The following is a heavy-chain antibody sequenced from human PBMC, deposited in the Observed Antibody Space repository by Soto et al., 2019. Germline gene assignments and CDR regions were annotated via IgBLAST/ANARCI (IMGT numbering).Heavy chain of an antibody. Sequence: PSSTLSLTCTFYGVSVSSYYWSWIRQPPGKGLEWIGRMYTKERTNYNLSFKSRVTMSVDTSKNQFSLKLNAVTAADTAVYYCARDDYKDGGNNWFDPWGQGTLVTVSS. CDR2: MYTKERT. J-gene: IGHJ5*02. CDR1: GVSVSSYY. V-gene: IGHV4-4*07. CDR3: ARDDYKDGGNNWFDP. D-gene: IGHD3-16*01.